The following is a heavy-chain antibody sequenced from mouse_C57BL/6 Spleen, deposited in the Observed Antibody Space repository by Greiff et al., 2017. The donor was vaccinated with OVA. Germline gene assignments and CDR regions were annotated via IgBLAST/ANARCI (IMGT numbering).Heavy chain of an antibody. V-gene: IGHV5-12*01. J-gene: IGHJ4*01. CDR3: ASDYYGSSYYAMDY. CDR2: ISNGGGST. Sequence: EVMLVESGGGLVQPGGSLKLSCAASGFTFSDYYMYWVRQTPEKRLEWVAYISNGGGSTYYPDTVKGRFTISRDNAKNTLYLQMSRLKSEDTAMYYCASDYYGSSYYAMDYWGQGTSVTVSS. CDR1: GFTFSDYY. D-gene: IGHD1-1*01.